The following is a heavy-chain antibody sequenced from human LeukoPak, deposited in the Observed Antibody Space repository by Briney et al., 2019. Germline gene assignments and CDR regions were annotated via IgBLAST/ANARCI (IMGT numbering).Heavy chain of an antibody. D-gene: IGHD6-13*01. V-gene: IGHV4-34*01. CDR3: ARGFIAAAGRFDY. CDR2: INHSGST. CDR1: GGSFSGYY. Sequence: PSETLSLTCAVYGGSFSGYYWSWIRQPPGKGLEWIGEINHSGSTNYNPSFKSRVTISVDTSKNQFSLKLSSVTAADTAVYYCARGFIAAAGRFDYWGQGTLVTVSS. J-gene: IGHJ4*02.